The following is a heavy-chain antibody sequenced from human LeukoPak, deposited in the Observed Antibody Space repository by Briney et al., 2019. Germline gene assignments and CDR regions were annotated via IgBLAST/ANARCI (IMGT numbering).Heavy chain of an antibody. Sequence: SETLSLTCAVYGGSFSGYYWSWIRQPPGRGLEWIGEINHSGSTNYNPSLKSRVTISVDTSKNQFSLKLSSVTAADTAVYYCARVKYGITGTGYRPKPGGRYFDYWGQGTLVTVSS. V-gene: IGHV4-34*01. J-gene: IGHJ4*02. CDR1: GGSFSGYY. CDR3: ARVKYGITGTGYRPKPGGRYFDY. CDR2: INHSGST. D-gene: IGHD1-20*01.